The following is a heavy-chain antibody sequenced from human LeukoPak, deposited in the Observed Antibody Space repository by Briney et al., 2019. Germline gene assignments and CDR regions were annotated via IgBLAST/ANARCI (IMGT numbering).Heavy chain of an antibody. CDR3: ARLPYSGSYWGGHY. Sequence: VASVKVSCKASGYTCTSYGISWVRQAPGQGLEWMGWISAYNGNTNYAQKLQGRVTMTTDTSTSTAYMELRSLRSDDTAVYYCARLPYSGSYWGGHYWGQGTLVTVSS. J-gene: IGHJ4*02. V-gene: IGHV1-18*01. D-gene: IGHD1-26*01. CDR1: GYTCTSYG. CDR2: ISAYNGNT.